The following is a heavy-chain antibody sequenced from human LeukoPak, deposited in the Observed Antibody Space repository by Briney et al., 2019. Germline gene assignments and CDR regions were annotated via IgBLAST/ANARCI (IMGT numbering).Heavy chain of an antibody. CDR2: IYNSGST. J-gene: IGHJ2*01. CDR3: ARDKGPYWYFDL. CDR1: GGSISSYY. Sequence: PSETLSLTCTVSGGSISSYYWNWIRQPPGKGLEWIGNIYNSGSTDYNPSLRSQVTMSVDTSKNQISLKLSSATAADTAVYYCARDKGPYWYFDLWGRGTLVTVSS. V-gene: IGHV4-59*01.